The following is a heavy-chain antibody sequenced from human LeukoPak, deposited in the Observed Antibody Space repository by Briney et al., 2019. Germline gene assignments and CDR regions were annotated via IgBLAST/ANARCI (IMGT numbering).Heavy chain of an antibody. CDR2: ISGSGGST. CDR3: AKAMVATTDIDY. J-gene: IGHJ4*02. CDR1: GFTFSSYA. Sequence: GGSLRLSCAASGFTFSSYAMSWVRQAPGKGLEWVSAISGSGGSTYYADSVEGRFTISRDNSKNTLYLQMNSLRAEDTAVYYCAKAMVATTDIDYWGQGTLVTVSS. V-gene: IGHV3-23*01. D-gene: IGHD5-12*01.